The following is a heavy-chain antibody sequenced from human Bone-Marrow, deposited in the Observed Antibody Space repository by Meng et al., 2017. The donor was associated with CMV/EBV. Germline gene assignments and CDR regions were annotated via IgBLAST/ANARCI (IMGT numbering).Heavy chain of an antibody. CDR3: VRDQFETGSYGMGV. D-gene: IGHD1-14*01. V-gene: IGHV3-20*04. Sequence: GGSLRLSCAASGFTFSSYGMNWVRQAPGKGLEWVAGLNWNGDNTDYADSVRGRFTISRDNAKNSLYLQMNTLRAEDTALYYCVRDQFETGSYGMGVWGQGTTVTVSS. CDR2: LNWNGDNT. CDR1: GFTFSSYG. J-gene: IGHJ6*02.